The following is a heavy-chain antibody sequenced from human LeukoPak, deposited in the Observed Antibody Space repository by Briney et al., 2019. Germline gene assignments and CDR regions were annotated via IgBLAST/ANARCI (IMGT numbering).Heavy chain of an antibody. CDR2: ISSSSSYI. CDR1: GFTFSSYS. D-gene: IGHD6-13*01. J-gene: IGHJ4*02. V-gene: IGHV3-21*01. CDR3: ARDPYSSSWVKYYFDY. Sequence: GGPLRLSCAASGFTFSSYSMNWVRQAPGKGLEWVSSISSSSSYIYYADSVKGRFTISRDNAKNSLYLQMNSLRAEDTAVYYCARDPYSSSWVKYYFDYWGQGTLVTVSS.